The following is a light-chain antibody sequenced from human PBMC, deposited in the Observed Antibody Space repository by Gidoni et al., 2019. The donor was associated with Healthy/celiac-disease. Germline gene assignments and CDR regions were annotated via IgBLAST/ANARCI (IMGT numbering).Light chain of an antibody. CDR1: SGYINYT. J-gene: IGLJ3*02. CDR2: VGTGGIVG. V-gene: IGLV9-49*01. Sequence: QPVLTQHPSASAPLGASVTLTSTLSSGYINYTVDWYQQRPGKGPRFVMRVGTGGIVGSKGDGIPDRFSVLGSGLNRYLTIKNIQEEDESAYHCGADHGSGSNFGWVFGGGTKLTVL. CDR3: GADHGSGSNFGWV.